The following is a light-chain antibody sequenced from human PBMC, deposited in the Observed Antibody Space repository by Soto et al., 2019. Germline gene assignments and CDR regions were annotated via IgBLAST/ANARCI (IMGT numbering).Light chain of an antibody. CDR3: QQYDNRPPFT. J-gene: IGKJ3*01. CDR1: QGVSSN. CDR2: GAS. V-gene: IGKV3-15*01. Sequence: EVAMTQSTATLSVSPGERAILSCRTSQGVSSNLAWYQHKPGLPPRLLIYGASTRATGIPARFSGSGSGTEFNIIISSLQAEYFAVYYCQQYDNRPPFTFVPGTKVDIK.